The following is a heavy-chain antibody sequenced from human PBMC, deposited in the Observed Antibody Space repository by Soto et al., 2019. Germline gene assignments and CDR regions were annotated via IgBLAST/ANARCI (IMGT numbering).Heavy chain of an antibody. Sequence: SETLSLTCAVYGGSFSGYYWSWIRQPPGKGLEWIGEINHSGGTNYNPSLKSRVTISVDTSKNQFSLKLSSVTAADTAVYYCARDLRRYDILTGYYTPGCWFDPWGQGSLVTVS. CDR1: GGSFSGYY. CDR2: INHSGGT. D-gene: IGHD3-9*01. J-gene: IGHJ5*02. CDR3: ARDLRRYDILTGYYTPGCWFDP. V-gene: IGHV4-34*01.